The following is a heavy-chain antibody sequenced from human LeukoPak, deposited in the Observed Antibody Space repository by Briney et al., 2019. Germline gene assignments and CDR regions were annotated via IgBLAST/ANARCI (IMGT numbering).Heavy chain of an antibody. CDR2: INPDSGGT. CDR1: GYSFTGYY. CDR3: GRAPLRYFDWSIP. Sequence: ASVKVPCKATGYSFTGYYLHWVRQAPGQGFEWMGWINPDSGGTNYAQRFQGRVTLTRDTSITTAYMELSSLTSDDTAVYYCGRAPLRYFDWSIPWGQGPRVIVSS. D-gene: IGHD3-9*01. J-gene: IGHJ5*02. V-gene: IGHV1-2*02.